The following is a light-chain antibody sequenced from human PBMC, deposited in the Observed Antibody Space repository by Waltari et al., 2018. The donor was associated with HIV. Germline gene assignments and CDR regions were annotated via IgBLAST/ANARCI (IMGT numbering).Light chain of an antibody. V-gene: IGLV2-23*01. CDR1: SSDVGGYKY. Sequence: QSALTQPASVSGSPGQSITISCTGASSDVGGYKYVSWYQHHPGKAPTLMIYDGSERPSGVSNRVSGSKSGNTASLTIAGLQAEDEADYYCCSYAGSSTLLFGGGTKVTVL. J-gene: IGLJ3*02. CDR2: DGS. CDR3: CSYAGSSTLL.